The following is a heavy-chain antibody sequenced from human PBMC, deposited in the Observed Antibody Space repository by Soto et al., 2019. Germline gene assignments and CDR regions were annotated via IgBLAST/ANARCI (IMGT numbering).Heavy chain of an antibody. CDR3: ARDGGRWELLSYYYYYYGMDV. D-gene: IGHD1-26*01. J-gene: IGHJ6*02. Sequence: GGSLRLSCAASRFTFSSYAMHWVRQAPGKGLEWVAVISYDGNNKYYADSVKGRFTISRDNSKNTLYLQMNSLRVEDTAVYYCARDGGRWELLSYYYYYYGMDVWGQGTTVTVSS. V-gene: IGHV3-30-3*01. CDR2: ISYDGNNK. CDR1: RFTFSSYA.